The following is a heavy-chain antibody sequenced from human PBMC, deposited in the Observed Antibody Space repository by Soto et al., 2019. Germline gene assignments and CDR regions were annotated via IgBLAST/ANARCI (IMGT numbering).Heavy chain of an antibody. Sequence: ASVKVSCKASGYIFTSYGISWVRQAPGQGLEWMGWISTYNGNTNYAQNLQGRVTMTTDTSTSTAYMELRSLRSDDTAVYYCARVATVRGVIIKSGWLDPWGQGTLVTVSS. J-gene: IGHJ5*02. V-gene: IGHV1-18*01. CDR3: ARVATVRGVIIKSGWLDP. CDR2: ISTYNGNT. D-gene: IGHD3-10*01. CDR1: GYIFTSYG.